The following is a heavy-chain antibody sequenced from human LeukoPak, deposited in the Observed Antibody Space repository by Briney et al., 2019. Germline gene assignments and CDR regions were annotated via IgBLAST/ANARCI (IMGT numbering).Heavy chain of an antibody. CDR3: ARAVEWESLGLGFDY. Sequence: SETLSLTCTVSGGSISSYYWSWIRQPPGKGLEWIGYIYYSGSTNYNPSLKSRVTISVDTSKNQFSLKLSSVTAADTAVYYCARAVEWESLGLGFDYWGQGTLVTVSS. V-gene: IGHV4-59*01. J-gene: IGHJ4*02. CDR2: IYYSGST. CDR1: GGSISSYY. D-gene: IGHD1-26*01.